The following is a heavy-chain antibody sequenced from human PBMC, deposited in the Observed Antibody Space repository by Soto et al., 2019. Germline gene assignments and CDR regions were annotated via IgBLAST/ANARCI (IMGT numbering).Heavy chain of an antibody. D-gene: IGHD6-13*01. CDR3: ARGGGSSWPPPFDY. CDR1: GGSFSGYY. CDR2: INHSAST. Sequence: SETLSLTCAVYGGSFSGYYWSWIRQPPGKGLEWIGEINHSASTNYNPSLKSRVTISVDTSKNQFSLKLSSVTAADTAVYYCARGGGSSWPPPFDYWGQGTLVTVSS. V-gene: IGHV4-34*01. J-gene: IGHJ4*02.